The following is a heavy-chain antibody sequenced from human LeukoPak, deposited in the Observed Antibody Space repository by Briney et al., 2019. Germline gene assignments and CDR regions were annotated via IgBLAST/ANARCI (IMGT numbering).Heavy chain of an antibody. CDR2: ITDSGGNT. CDR1: GFSFSSYV. V-gene: IGHV3-23*01. D-gene: IGHD2-15*01. CDR3: AKAPERSCNGASCYPLDY. J-gene: IGHJ4*02. Sequence: GGSLRLSCAASGFSFSSYVMTWVRQAPGKGPEWISSITDSGGNTYSADSVKGRFTISRDNSKNTLYLQMNSLRVEDTAVYYCAKAPERSCNGASCYPLDYWGQGTLVTVSS.